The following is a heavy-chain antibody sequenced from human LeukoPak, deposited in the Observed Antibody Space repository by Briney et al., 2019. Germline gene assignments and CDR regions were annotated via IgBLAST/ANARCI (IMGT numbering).Heavy chain of an antibody. CDR2: IYYTGNT. Sequence: SETLSLTCTVSGVSISSSNSYWGWIRQPPGTGLEWIGSIYYTGNTYYNPSLKSRVTMSVDTSKNQFSLKMSYVTAADTGVYYCARGYCRDDICQVFPYWGQGTLVTVSS. V-gene: IGHV4-39*07. CDR1: GVSISSSNSY. CDR3: ARGYCRDDICQVFPY. J-gene: IGHJ4*02. D-gene: IGHD2-21*02.